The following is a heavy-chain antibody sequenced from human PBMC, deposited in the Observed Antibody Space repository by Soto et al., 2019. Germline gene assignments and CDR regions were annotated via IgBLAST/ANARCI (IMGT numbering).Heavy chain of an antibody. V-gene: IGHV4-59*08. D-gene: IGHD2-15*01. J-gene: IGHJ6*03. CDR2: IYYGGST. CDR1: GGSISSYY. CDR3: ARHYCSGGSCHLYYMDV. Sequence: SETLSLTCTVSGGSISSYYWSWIRQPPGKGLEWIGYIYYGGSTNYNPSLKSRVTISVDTSKNQFSLKLSSVTAADTAVYYCARHYCSGGSCHLYYMDVWGEGTTVTVSS.